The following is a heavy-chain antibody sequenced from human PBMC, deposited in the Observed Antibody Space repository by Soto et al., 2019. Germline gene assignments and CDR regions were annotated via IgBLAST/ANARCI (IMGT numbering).Heavy chain of an antibody. CDR1: GYTFTSYG. V-gene: IGHV1-18*01. D-gene: IGHD3-10*01. CDR2: IRAYNGNT. Sequence: ASVKVSCKASGYTFTSYGISWVRQAPGQGLEWMGWIRAYNGNTNYAQKLQGRVTITRDTSASTAYMELRSLRSEDTAVYYCARDRHAFLWFGESTPYGMDVWGQATTVTVS. CDR3: ARDRHAFLWFGESTPYGMDV. J-gene: IGHJ6*02.